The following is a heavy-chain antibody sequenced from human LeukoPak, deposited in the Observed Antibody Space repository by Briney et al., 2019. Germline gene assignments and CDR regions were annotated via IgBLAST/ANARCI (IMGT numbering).Heavy chain of an antibody. D-gene: IGHD1-26*01. CDR3: ARLADTTS. CDR1: GYTFTDYW. V-gene: IGHV5-51*01. J-gene: IGHJ5*02. Sequence: GESLKISCKGAGYTFTDYWIAWVRHMPAQSLEWMGIIYPGDSDTRYSPSFQGQVTISADKSTTTAFLQWSSLKASDTAMYFCARLADTTSWGQRTLVTVSS. CDR2: IYPGDSDT.